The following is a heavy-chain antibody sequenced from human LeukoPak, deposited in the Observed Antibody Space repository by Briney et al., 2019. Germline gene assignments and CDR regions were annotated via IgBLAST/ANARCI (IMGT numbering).Heavy chain of an antibody. V-gene: IGHV3-48*03. D-gene: IGHD3-10*02. CDR3: AELGITMIGGV. J-gene: IGHJ6*04. Sequence: GGSLRLSCAASGFTFSSYEMNGVRQAPGKGLEGVSYISSSGSTIYYADSVKGRFTISRDNDKISLYLQMNSLRAEDTAVYYCAELGITMIGGVWGKGTTVTISS. CDR1: GFTFSSYE. CDR2: ISSSGSTI.